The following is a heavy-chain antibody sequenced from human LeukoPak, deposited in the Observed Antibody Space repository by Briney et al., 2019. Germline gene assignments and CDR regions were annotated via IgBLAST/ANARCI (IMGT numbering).Heavy chain of an antibody. D-gene: IGHD3-9*01. CDR2: INPNSGGT. CDR3: ARGGVLRYFDWLYHFDY. J-gene: IGHJ4*02. CDR1: GYTFTSYG. V-gene: IGHV1-2*02. Sequence: GASVKVSCKASGYTFTSYGISWVRQAPGQGLEWMGWINPNSGGTNYAQKFQGRVTMTRDTSISTAYMELSRLRSDDTAVYYCARGGVLRYFDWLYHFDYWGQGTLVTVSS.